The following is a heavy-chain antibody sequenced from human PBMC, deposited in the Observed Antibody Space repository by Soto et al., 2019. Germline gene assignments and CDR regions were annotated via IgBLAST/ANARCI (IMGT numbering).Heavy chain of an antibody. Sequence: ASVKVSCKASGYTFTSYDINWVRQATGQGLEWMGWMNPNSGNTGYAQKFQGRVTMTRNTSISTAYMELSSLRSEDTAVYYCARGLGYDFWSRYDHYDYWGQGTLDTVSS. V-gene: IGHV1-8*01. D-gene: IGHD3-3*01. J-gene: IGHJ4*02. CDR3: ARGLGYDFWSRYDHYDY. CDR1: GYTFTSYD. CDR2: MNPNSGNT.